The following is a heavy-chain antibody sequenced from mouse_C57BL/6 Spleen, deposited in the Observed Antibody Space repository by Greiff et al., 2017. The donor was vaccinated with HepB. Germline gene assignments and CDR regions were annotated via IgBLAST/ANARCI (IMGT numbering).Heavy chain of an antibody. CDR3: TSVYY. Sequence: QVHVKQSGAELVRPGASVTLSCKASGYTFTDYEMHWVKQTPVHGLEWIGAIDPETGGTAYNQKFKGKAILTADKSSSTAYMELRSLTSEDSAVYYCTSVYYWGQGTTLTVSS. J-gene: IGHJ2*01. V-gene: IGHV1-15*01. CDR1: GYTFTDYE. D-gene: IGHD1-1*01. CDR2: IDPETGGT.